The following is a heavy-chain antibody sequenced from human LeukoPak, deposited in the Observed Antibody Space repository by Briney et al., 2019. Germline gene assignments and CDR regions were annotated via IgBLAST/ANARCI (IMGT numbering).Heavy chain of an antibody. CDR1: GYTFTSYH. V-gene: IGHV1-18*01. J-gene: IGHJ4*02. D-gene: IGHD5-18*01. CDR2: ITTYNGGT. CDR3: ARGDTAMDTVWAASDY. Sequence: GASVKVSCKASGYTFTSYHITWVRQAPGQGLEWMGWITTYNGGTNYAQNLQGRVTMTTDTSTSTAYMELRSLRSDDTAVYYCARGDTAMDTVWAASDYWGQGTLVTVSS.